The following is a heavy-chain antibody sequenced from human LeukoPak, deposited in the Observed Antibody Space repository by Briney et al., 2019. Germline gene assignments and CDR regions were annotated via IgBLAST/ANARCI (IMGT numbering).Heavy chain of an antibody. V-gene: IGHV4-39*01. J-gene: IGHJ4*02. D-gene: IGHD5-18*01. Sequence: PSETLSLTCTVSGGSISSSSYYWGWIRQPPGKGLEWIGSIYHSGSTYYNPSLKSRVTISVDTSKNQFSLKLSSVNAADTAVYYCARYSWIRRYYFDYWGQGTLVTVSS. CDR2: IYHSGST. CDR1: GGSISSSSYY. CDR3: ARYSWIRRYYFDY.